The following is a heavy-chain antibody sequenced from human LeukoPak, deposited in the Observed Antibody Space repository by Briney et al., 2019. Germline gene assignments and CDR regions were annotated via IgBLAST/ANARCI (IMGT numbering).Heavy chain of an antibody. Sequence: SGPTLVKPTQTLTLTCTFSGFSLSTTGVGVGWIRQPPGKALEWLALIYWDEDKRYSPSLKSRLTITKDTSKNQVVLTMTNMDPVDTGTYYCAHEAGEDWFDPWGQGTLVTVSS. J-gene: IGHJ5*02. V-gene: IGHV2-5*02. CDR2: IYWDEDK. CDR3: AHEAGEDWFDP. CDR1: GFSLSTTGVG.